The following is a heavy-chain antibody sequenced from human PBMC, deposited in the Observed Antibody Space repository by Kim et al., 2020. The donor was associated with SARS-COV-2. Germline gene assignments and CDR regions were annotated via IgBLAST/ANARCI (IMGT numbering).Heavy chain of an antibody. CDR2: TYFRSKWST. J-gene: IGHJ4*02. Sequence: SQTLSLTCAVSGDSVSSYTAAWNWIRQSPSRGLEWLGRTYFRSKWSTNYAVSVQSRININVDTSTNQFSLQLNSVTPEDTALYYCARQMSGRFDFWGQGTLVTVSS. V-gene: IGHV6-1*01. CDR3: ARQMSGRFDF. D-gene: IGHD7-27*01. CDR1: GDSVSSYTAA.